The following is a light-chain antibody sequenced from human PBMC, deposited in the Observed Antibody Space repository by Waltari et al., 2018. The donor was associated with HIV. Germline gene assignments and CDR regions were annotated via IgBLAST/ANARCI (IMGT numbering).Light chain of an antibody. CDR2: EAT. Sequence: QSALTQPPSASGSPGQSVTISCSGTISDVVGYNYVSWYQQYPGKAPKLMIYEATKRPSGVPDRFSGSKSDNTASLTVSGLQAEDEADYYCSAYAGSNNWVFGGGTKRTVL. V-gene: IGLV2-8*01. CDR3: SAYAGSNNWV. CDR1: ISDVVGYNY. J-gene: IGLJ3*02.